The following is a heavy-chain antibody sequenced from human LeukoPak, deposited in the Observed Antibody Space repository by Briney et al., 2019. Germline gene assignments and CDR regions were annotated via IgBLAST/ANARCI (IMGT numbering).Heavy chain of an antibody. CDR3: AKRKKIGSSGWYFDY. J-gene: IGHJ4*02. CDR1: GFTFSSYG. CDR2: ISYGGSNK. Sequence: GGSLRLSCAASGFTFSSYGMHWVRQAPGKGLEWVAVISYGGSNKYYADSVKGRFTISRDNSKNTLYLQMNSLRAEDTAVYYCAKRKKIGSSGWYFDYWGQGTLVTVSS. D-gene: IGHD1-26*01. V-gene: IGHV3-30*18.